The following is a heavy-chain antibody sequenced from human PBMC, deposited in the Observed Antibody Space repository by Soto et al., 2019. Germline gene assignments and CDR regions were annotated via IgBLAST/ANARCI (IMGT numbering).Heavy chain of an antibody. D-gene: IGHD1-26*01. J-gene: IGHJ4*01. CDR3: ARCYSGNYPSGAEDLYYFDA. CDR2: IYYSGYT. V-gene: IGHV4-59*01. CDR1: GDSIRSYY. Sequence: SETLSLTCTVSGDSIRSYYWSWIRQPPGKGLEWIGYIYYSGYTSYNPSLKSRVTISVDTSKNQFSLKLNSVTAADTAVYYCARCYSGNYPSGAEDLYYFDAWGHGTLVTVSS.